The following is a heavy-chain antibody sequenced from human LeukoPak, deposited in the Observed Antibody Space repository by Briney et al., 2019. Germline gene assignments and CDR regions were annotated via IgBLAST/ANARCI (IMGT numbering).Heavy chain of an antibody. Sequence: ASVKVSCKASGYTFANYGLSWVRQAPGQGLEWMGWMNANNGDTNYAQKFQGRVRMTTDTSTSTAYMELRSLRSDDTAVYFCARPLGKGANWFDRWGQGTLVTVSS. V-gene: IGHV1-18*01. CDR1: GYTFANYG. CDR3: ARPLGKGANWFDR. J-gene: IGHJ5*02. D-gene: IGHD4/OR15-4a*01. CDR2: MNANNGDT.